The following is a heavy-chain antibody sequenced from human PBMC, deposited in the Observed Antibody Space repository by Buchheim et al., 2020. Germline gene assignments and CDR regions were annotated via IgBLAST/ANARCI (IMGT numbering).Heavy chain of an antibody. D-gene: IGHD4-17*01. CDR2: INQDGSEK. CDR3: ARDYGDY. Sequence: EVQLVESGGALVQPGGSLRLSCAASGFTFTTYWMTWVRQAPGQGLEWVANINQDGSEKHHVDSVKGRFTISRDHARNSLYLQMNSLRPEDTAVYYCARDYGDYWGQGIL. CDR1: GFTFTTYW. V-gene: IGHV3-7*01. J-gene: IGHJ4*02.